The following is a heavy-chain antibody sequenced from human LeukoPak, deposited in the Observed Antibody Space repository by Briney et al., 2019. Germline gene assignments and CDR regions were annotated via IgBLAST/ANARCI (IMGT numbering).Heavy chain of an antibody. CDR1: GFTFNIHG. CDR3: AKEDYGDYVGY. V-gene: IGHV3-23*01. J-gene: IGHJ4*02. D-gene: IGHD3-16*01. CDR2: ISPSGDIL. Sequence: GGSLRLSCAASGFTFNIHGMNWVRQAPGKGLEWVSGISPSGDILYYADSVKGQFTISRDNSKNTVYLQMNRWRAEDTAVYYCAKEDYGDYVGYWGQGTLVTVSS.